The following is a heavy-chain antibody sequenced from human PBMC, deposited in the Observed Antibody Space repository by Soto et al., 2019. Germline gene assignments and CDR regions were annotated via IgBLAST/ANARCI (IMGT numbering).Heavy chain of an antibody. D-gene: IGHD6-19*01. Sequence: QVQLVQSGAEVKKPGASVKVSCMASGYTFTSYGISWVRQAPGQGLEWMGWISAYNGNTNYAQKLQGRVTMTTDTSTSTAYMELRSLRSDDTAVYYCARDQLTGQWLVRSNWFDPWGQGTLVTVSS. J-gene: IGHJ5*02. CDR2: ISAYNGNT. CDR3: ARDQLTGQWLVRSNWFDP. CDR1: GYTFTSYG. V-gene: IGHV1-18*01.